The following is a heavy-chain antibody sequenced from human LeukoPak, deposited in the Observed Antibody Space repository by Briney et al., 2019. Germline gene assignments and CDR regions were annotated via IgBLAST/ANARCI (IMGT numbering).Heavy chain of an antibody. Sequence: GGSLRLSCAASGFTFTNYPMICVRQAPGRGLTWVSGSGSGGSTYYADSVKGRFTISRDNPRSTLYLQMSSLRAEDTAVYYCARKLSGYAPFDCWGQGTLVTVSS. D-gene: IGHD5-12*01. CDR1: GFTFTNYP. CDR3: ARKLSGYAPFDC. CDR2: SGSGGST. V-gene: IGHV3-23*01. J-gene: IGHJ4*02.